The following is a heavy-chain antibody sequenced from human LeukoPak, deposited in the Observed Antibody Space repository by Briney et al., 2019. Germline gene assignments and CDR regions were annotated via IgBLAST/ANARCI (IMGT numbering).Heavy chain of an antibody. D-gene: IGHD5-12*01. CDR1: GYTFTSYY. V-gene: IGHV1-46*01. Sequence: ASVKVSCKASGYTFTSYYIHWVRQAPGQGLEWMGIINPSGGSTNYAQKFQGRVTMTRDTFTSTVYMELSSLRSDDTAVYYCAILPIVATITSHAFDIWGQGTMVTVSS. CDR2: INPSGGST. CDR3: AILPIVATITSHAFDI. J-gene: IGHJ3*02.